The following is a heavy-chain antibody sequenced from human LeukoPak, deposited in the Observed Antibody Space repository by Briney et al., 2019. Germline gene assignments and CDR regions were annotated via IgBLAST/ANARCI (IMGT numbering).Heavy chain of an antibody. V-gene: IGHV4-59*01. Sequence: SETLSLTCTVSGGSISSYYWSWIRQPPGKGLEWIGYIYYSGSTNYNPSLKSRVTISVDTSKNQFSLKLSSVTAADTAVYYCARVVGYYGSGSYYYYYGMDVWGHGTTVTVSS. D-gene: IGHD3-10*01. J-gene: IGHJ6*02. CDR1: GGSISSYY. CDR2: IYYSGST. CDR3: ARVVGYYGSGSYYYYYGMDV.